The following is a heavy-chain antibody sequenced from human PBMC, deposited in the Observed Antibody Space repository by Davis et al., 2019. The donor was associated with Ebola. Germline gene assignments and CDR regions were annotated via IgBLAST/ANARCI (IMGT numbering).Heavy chain of an antibody. D-gene: IGHD6-6*01. CDR3: ARDGIAARPQLRYFDL. J-gene: IGHJ2*01. CDR1: GYTFTGYY. Sequence: ASVKVSCKASGYTFTGYYMHWVRQAPGQGLEWMGWINPNSGGTNYAQKFQGRVTMTTDTSTSTAYMELRSLRSDDTAVYYCARDGIAARPQLRYFDLWGRGTLVTVSS. CDR2: INPNSGGT. V-gene: IGHV1-2*02.